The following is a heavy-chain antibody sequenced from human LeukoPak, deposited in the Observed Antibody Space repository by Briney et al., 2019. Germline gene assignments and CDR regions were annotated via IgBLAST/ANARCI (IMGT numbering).Heavy chain of an antibody. J-gene: IGHJ5*02. Sequence: TSETLSLTCTVSGGAISSYYWSWIRQPAGKGLEWIGRIYTSGSTNYNPSLKSRVTMSVDTSKNQFSLKLNSVTAADTAVYYCARERGYCSGGSCNWFDPWGQGTLVTVSS. CDR3: ARERGYCSGGSCNWFDP. CDR1: GGAISSYY. V-gene: IGHV4-4*07. D-gene: IGHD2-15*01. CDR2: IYTSGST.